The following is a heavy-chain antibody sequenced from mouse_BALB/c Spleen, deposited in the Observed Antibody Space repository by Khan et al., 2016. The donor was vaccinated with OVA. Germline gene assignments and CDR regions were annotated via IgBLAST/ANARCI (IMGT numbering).Heavy chain of an antibody. J-gene: IGHJ3*01. V-gene: IGHV1-7*01. Sequence: QVLLKQSGAEVAKPGASVKMSCKASGYTFTAYWIHWVKQRPGQGLEWIGYIDPSTSYTEYNQTFKDKATLTTDKSSSTAYMQLSSLTSEASAVFYGTRRELFGFFAYWGQGTLVTVSA. CDR3: TRRELFGFFAY. D-gene: IGHD1-1*02. CDR2: IDPSTSYT. CDR1: GYTFTAYW.